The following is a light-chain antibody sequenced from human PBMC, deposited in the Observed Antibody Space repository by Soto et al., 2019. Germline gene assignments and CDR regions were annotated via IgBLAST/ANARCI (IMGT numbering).Light chain of an antibody. Sequence: DIQMTQSPSFVSASVGDRVTITCRASQGISSWLAWCQHKPGRAPKLLIHAASSLESGVPSRFTSSVSGTDFTLTISSLQPEDFATFYCQQTTSFPLTFGGGTKVEIK. V-gene: IGKV1-12*01. CDR2: AAS. CDR3: QQTTSFPLT. CDR1: QGISSW. J-gene: IGKJ4*01.